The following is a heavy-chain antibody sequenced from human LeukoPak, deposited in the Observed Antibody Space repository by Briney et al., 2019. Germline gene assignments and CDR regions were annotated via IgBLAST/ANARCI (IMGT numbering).Heavy chain of an antibody. CDR2: MNPNSGNT. V-gene: IGHV1-8*01. D-gene: IGHD3-10*01. Sequence: ASVKVSCKASGYTFTSYDINWVRQATGQGLEWMGWMNPNSGNTGYAQKFQGRVTMTRNTSISTAYMELSSLRSEDTAVYYCARSYGSGSYYLKFYYYYGMDVWGQGTLVTVSS. CDR1: GYTFTSYD. CDR3: ARSYGSGSYYLKFYYYYGMDV. J-gene: IGHJ6*02.